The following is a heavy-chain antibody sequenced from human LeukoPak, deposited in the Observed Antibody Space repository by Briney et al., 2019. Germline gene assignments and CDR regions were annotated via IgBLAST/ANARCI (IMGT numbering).Heavy chain of an antibody. D-gene: IGHD3-22*01. J-gene: IGHJ4*02. Sequence: ASVKVSCKASGGTFSSLTINWVRQARGQGLEWMGWISGYNGNTKYVQKFQGRVTMTADTSTSTAYMELRSLRSDDTAGYYCARDLTHRRNYDNSGYQIVPAFWGQGTLVTVSS. CDR2: ISGYNGNT. CDR3: ARDLTHRRNYDNSGYQIVPAF. V-gene: IGHV1-18*01. CDR1: GGTFSSLT.